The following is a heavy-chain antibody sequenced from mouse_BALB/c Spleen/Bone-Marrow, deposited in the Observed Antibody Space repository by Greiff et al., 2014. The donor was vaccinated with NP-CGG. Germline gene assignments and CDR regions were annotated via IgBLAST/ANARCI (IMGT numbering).Heavy chain of an antibody. CDR2: INPSTGYT. CDR1: GYTFTTYW. V-gene: IGHV1-7*01. CDR3: AREGIYYGNTWFAY. Sequence: VQVVESGAELAKPGASVKMSCKISGYTFTTYWIHWVKQRPGQGLEWTGYINPSTGYTEYNQKFKDKATLTADKSSSTAYMQLSSLTSEEFAVYYCAREGIYYGNTWFAYWGQGTLVTVSA. D-gene: IGHD2-1*01. J-gene: IGHJ3*01.